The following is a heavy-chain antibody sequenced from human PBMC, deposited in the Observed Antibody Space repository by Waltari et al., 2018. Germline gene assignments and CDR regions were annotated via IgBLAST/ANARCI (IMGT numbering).Heavy chain of an antibody. D-gene: IGHD3-9*01. Sequence: QVQLVQSGAEVKTPGSSVKVSCKASGGTFSSYAISWVRQAPGHGLEWMGRIIPIFGTANYAQKCQGRVTITAEKSTSTAYMELSSLRSEDTAVYYCASRGYYDILTGYPHGDAFDIWGQGTMVTVSS. J-gene: IGHJ3*02. CDR3: ASRGYYDILTGYPHGDAFDI. CDR1: GGTFSSYA. CDR2: IIPIFGTA. V-gene: IGHV1-69*08.